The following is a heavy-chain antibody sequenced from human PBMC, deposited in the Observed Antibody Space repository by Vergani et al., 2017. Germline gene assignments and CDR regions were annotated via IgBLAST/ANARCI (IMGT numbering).Heavy chain of an antibody. J-gene: IGHJ4*02. V-gene: IGHV2-70*01. D-gene: IGHD3-22*01. Sequence: QVTLRESGPALVKPTQTLTLTCTFSGFSLSTSGMCVSWIRQPPGKDLEWLALIDWDDDKYYSTSLKTRLTISKDTSKNQVVLTMTNMDPVDTATYYCARMYYYDSSGYYYDYWGQGTLVTVSS. CDR2: IDWDDDK. CDR3: ARMYYYDSSGYYYDY. CDR1: GFSLSTSGMC.